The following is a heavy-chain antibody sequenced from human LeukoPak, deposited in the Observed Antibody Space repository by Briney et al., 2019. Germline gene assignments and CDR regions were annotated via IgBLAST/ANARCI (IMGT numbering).Heavy chain of an antibody. CDR3: AKGWYSYGYFDY. D-gene: IGHD5-18*01. CDR1: GFTFSSYG. V-gene: IGHV3-23*01. CDR2: ISGSGGST. J-gene: IGHJ4*02. Sequence: GESLRLSCAASGFTFSSYGMSWVRQAPGKGLEWVSAISGSGGSTYYEDFVKGRFTISRDNFKNTLYLQMDSLRAEDTAVYYCAKGWYSYGYFDYWGQGTLVTVSS.